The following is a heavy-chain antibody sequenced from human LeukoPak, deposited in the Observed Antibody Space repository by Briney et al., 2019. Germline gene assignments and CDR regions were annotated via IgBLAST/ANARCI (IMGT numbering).Heavy chain of an antibody. V-gene: IGHV3-23*01. CDR2: ISDFRQTT. J-gene: IGHJ3*02. CDR1: GFTISRYV. CDR3: ARGRAITFGGVMLGAFDI. Sequence: GGSLRLSCAASGFTISRYVMSWVRQAPGKGLEWVSSISDFRQTTYYADSVKGRFTISRDNSKNTLYLQMNSLRVEDTAVYYCARGRAITFGGVMLGAFDIWGQGTTVTVSS. D-gene: IGHD3-16*01.